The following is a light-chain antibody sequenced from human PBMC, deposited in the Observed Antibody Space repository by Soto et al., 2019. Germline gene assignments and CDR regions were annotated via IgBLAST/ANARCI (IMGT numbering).Light chain of an antibody. V-gene: IGKV1-5*03. Sequence: DIQMTQSPSTLSASVGDRVAISCRASQSISIWLAWYQQKPGKAPKLLIYKASSLESGVPSRFSGSGSGTEFTLTISSLQPDDFAIYYCQQYNDYSWTFGQGTQVEIK. CDR3: QQYNDYSWT. J-gene: IGKJ1*01. CDR2: KAS. CDR1: QSISIW.